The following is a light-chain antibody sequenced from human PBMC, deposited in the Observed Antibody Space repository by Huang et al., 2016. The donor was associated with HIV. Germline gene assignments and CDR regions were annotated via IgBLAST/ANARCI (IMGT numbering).Light chain of an antibody. J-gene: IGKJ1*01. CDR2: DAS. Sequence: EIILTQSPATLSLSPGERATLSCRASQSVGSYLAWYQQKPGRAPRLLIYDASNRATGIPARFSGGGSGTDFTLTIRGLEPDDFAVYFCQQRSNRTPTTFGQGTKVE. V-gene: IGKV3-11*01. CDR1: QSVGSY. CDR3: QQRSNRTPTT.